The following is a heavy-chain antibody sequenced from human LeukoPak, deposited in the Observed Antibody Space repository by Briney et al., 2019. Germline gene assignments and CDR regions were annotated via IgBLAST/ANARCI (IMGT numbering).Heavy chain of an antibody. CDR2: IRSTTNGGTR. J-gene: IGHJ4*02. D-gene: IGHD6-13*01. V-gene: IGHV3-15*01. CDR1: GFTFSDAW. CDR3: TTEYSGSRYGY. Sequence: GGSLRLFCAASGFTFSDAWMSWVRQAPGKGLEWVGRIRSTTNGGTRDYAAPVKGRFTISRDDSQNTLYLQMNSLQSEDTAVYYCTTEYSGSRYGYWGQGTLVTVSS.